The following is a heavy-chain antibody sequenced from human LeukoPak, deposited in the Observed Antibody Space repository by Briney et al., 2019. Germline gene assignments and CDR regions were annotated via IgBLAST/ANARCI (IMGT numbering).Heavy chain of an antibody. CDR3: ARRVGWGAGSDYKRHNWFEP. Sequence: SVHVSRKDSGYTFPRYDINWLRQATAQGLEGMGWMNPKSGNTGYAQKIQGTVTITRNTYISTAYMELSRRRSEDTAVYYWARRVGWGAGSDYKRHNWFEPWGEGNLVTVSS. CDR2: MNPKSGNT. V-gene: IGHV1-8*03. CDR1: GYTFPRYD. D-gene: IGHD3-10*01. J-gene: IGHJ5*02.